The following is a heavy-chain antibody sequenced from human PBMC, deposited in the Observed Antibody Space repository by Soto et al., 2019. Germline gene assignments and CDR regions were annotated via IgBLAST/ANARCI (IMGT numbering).Heavy chain of an antibody. V-gene: IGHV3-21*01. Sequence: GGSLRLSCAASGFTFSSYSVNWVRQAAGKGLEWVSSISSSSSYIYYADSVKGRFTISRDNAKNSLYLQMNSLRAEDTAVYYCAREAHYYDSSGYQESDYWGQGTLVTVSS. CDR3: AREAHYYDSSGYQESDY. D-gene: IGHD3-22*01. J-gene: IGHJ4*02. CDR2: ISSSSSYI. CDR1: GFTFSSYS.